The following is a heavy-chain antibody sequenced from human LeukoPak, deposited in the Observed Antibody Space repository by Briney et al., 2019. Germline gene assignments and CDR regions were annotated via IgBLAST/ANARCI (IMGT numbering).Heavy chain of an antibody. CDR1: GASISSSSYY. V-gene: IGHV4-39*07. CDR2: ISYSGGT. Sequence: SETLSLTCTVSGASISSSSYYWGWIRQPPGKGLEWIGSISYSGGTYYNPSLRSRVTISVDTSKNHFSLKLSSVTAADTAVYYCARGVGSWSNTPSYYYYMDVWGKGTTVTVSS. CDR3: ARGVGSWSNTPSYYYYMDV. D-gene: IGHD6-13*01. J-gene: IGHJ6*03.